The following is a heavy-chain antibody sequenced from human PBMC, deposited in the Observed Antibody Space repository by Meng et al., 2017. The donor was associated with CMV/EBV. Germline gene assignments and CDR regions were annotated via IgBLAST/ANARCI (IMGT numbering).Heavy chain of an antibody. CDR3: ARDPFIVVVPEVYGMDV. CDR2: ISAYNGNT. D-gene: IGHD2-2*01. Sequence: ASVKVSCKASDYTFTSYGISWVRQAPGQGLEWMGWISAYNGNTNYAQKLQGRVTMTTDTSTSTAYMELRSLRSDDTAVYYCARDPFIVVVPEVYGMDVWGQGTTVTVSS. J-gene: IGHJ6*02. V-gene: IGHV1-18*01. CDR1: DYTFTSYG.